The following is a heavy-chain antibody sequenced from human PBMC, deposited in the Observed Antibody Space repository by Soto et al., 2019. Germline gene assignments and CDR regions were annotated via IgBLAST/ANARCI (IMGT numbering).Heavy chain of an antibody. CDR1: GGSISSGGYY. CDR2: IYYSGST. Sequence: KPSETLSLTCTVSGGSISSGGYYWSWIRQHPGKGLEWIGYIYYSGSTYYNPSLKSRVTISVDTSKNQFSLKLSSVTAADTAVYYCARGLRITMVRGEPGFDYWGQGTLVTVSS. V-gene: IGHV4-31*03. D-gene: IGHD3-10*01. J-gene: IGHJ4*02. CDR3: ARGLRITMVRGEPGFDY.